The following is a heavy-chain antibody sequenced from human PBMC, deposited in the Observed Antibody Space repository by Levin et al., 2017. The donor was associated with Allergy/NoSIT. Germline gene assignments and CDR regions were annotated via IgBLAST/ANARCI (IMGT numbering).Heavy chain of an antibody. CDR1: AGSISSSPYY. J-gene: IGHJ4*02. Sequence: SGGSLRLSCNVSAGSISSSPYYWGWIRQPPGKGLEWIGIIYDSVSTYYNPSLNSRVSISVDTSKNQFSLKLTSLTAADTAVYYCATGPVGFDSWGQGILVTVSS. CDR3: ATGPVGFDS. CDR2: IYDSVST. V-gene: IGHV4-39*01.